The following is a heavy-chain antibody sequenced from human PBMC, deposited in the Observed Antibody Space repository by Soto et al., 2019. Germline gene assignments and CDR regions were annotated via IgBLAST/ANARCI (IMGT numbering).Heavy chain of an antibody. Sequence: QVQLVESGGGVVQPGRSLRLSCAASGFTFSSYGMHWVRQAPGKGLEWVAVIWYDGSNKYYADSVQGRFTISRDNSKNTLYLQMNSLRAEDTAVYYCARDNQGGTFDYWGQGTLVTVSS. V-gene: IGHV3-33*01. CDR2: IWYDGSNK. J-gene: IGHJ4*02. D-gene: IGHD1-26*01. CDR1: GFTFSSYG. CDR3: ARDNQGGTFDY.